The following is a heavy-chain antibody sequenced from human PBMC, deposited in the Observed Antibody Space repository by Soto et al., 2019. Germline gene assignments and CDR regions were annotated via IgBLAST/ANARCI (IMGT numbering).Heavy chain of an antibody. Sequence: PSETLSLTCAVSGYTISRGYHWGWIRQPPGQNLQWIGSIYYSGRNYYNPSLESRVIISADTSKNEFSLKLSSVTAADTAIYYCARSYSGDDSPLDFWGPGTLVTVSS. CDR1: GYTISRGYH. CDR2: IYYSGRN. J-gene: IGHJ4*02. V-gene: IGHV4-38-2*01. CDR3: ARSYSGDDSPLDF. D-gene: IGHD5-12*01.